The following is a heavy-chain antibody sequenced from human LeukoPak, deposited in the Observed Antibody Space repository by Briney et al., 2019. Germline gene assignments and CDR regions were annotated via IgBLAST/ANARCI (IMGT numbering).Heavy chain of an antibody. J-gene: IGHJ4*02. CDR3: ARGVPAAILDY. D-gene: IGHD2-2*01. V-gene: IGHV4-59*01. CDR2: IYYSGST. CDR1: GGSISSYY. Sequence: SETLSLTCTVSGGSISSYYWSWVRQPPGKGLEWIGYIYYSGSTNYNPSLKSRVTISVDTSKNQFSLKLSSVTAADTAVYYCARGVPAAILDYWGQGTLVTVSS.